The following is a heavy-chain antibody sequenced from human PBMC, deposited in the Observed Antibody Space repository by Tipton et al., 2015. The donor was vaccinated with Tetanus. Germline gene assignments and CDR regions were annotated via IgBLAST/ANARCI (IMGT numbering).Heavy chain of an antibody. CDR3: AGVTAQRTELYFDH. V-gene: IGHV3-30*03. J-gene: IGHJ4*02. D-gene: IGHD6-13*01. CDR2: ISYDGSNI. Sequence: SLRLSCAASGFIFSNYAMHWVRQAPGKGLEWVALISYDGSNIYYADSVKGRFTISRDDSKETVYLQMSSLRAEDTAVYFCAGVTAQRTELYFDHWGQGTLVTVSS. CDR1: GFIFSNYA.